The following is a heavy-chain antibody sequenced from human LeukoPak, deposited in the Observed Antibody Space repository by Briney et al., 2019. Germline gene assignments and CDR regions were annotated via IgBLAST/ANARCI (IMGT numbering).Heavy chain of an antibody. D-gene: IGHD6-19*01. V-gene: IGHV3-11*03. CDR1: GFTFSDYY. Sequence: PGGSLRLSCAASGFTFSDYYMSWIRQAPGKGLEWVSYISSSSSYTNYADSVKGRFTISRDNAKNSLYLQMNSLRAEDTAVYYCASTPGSGWSYFDYWGQGTLVTVSS. CDR2: ISSSSSYT. CDR3: ASTPGSGWSYFDY. J-gene: IGHJ4*02.